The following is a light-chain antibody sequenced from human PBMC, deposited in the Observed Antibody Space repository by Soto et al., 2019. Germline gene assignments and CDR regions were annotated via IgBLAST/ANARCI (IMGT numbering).Light chain of an antibody. CDR1: QSLVHSNGNTY. Sequence: DIVLTQTPRSSPVTLGQPASISCRSSQSLVHSNGNTYLTWLQQGPGQPPRLLIYKVSNRFSGVXDXXSASGAGTDCTLKISRVEAEDVGVYYCMQLTQFPRTFGQGTKVEIK. CDR3: MQLTQFPRT. CDR2: KVS. J-gene: IGKJ1*01. V-gene: IGKV2-24*01.